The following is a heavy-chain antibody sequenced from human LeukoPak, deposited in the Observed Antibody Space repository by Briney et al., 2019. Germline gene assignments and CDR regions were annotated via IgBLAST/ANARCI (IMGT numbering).Heavy chain of an antibody. V-gene: IGHV4-34*01. CDR1: GGSFSGYY. CDR3: ARGYCSSTSCPGGGRFDP. J-gene: IGHJ5*02. Sequence: IPSETLSLTCAVYGGSFSGYYWSWIRQPPGKGLEWIGEINHSGSTNYNPSLKSRVTISVDTSKNQFSLKLSSVTAADTAVYYCARGYCSSTSCPGGGRFDPWGQGTLVTVSS. CDR2: INHSGST. D-gene: IGHD2-2*01.